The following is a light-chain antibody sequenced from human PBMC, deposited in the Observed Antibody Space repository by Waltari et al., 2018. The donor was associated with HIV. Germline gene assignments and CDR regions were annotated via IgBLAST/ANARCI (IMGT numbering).Light chain of an antibody. Sequence: QSVLTQPPSASSSPGQRVLMSCSVSNSNIRNNFVSWFQQDPGGASKLVIYSNDPRPSGVPDRFSAGKSGSSASLAITGLQSDDEAAYYCASWDDKLSHWVFGGGTKLTV. CDR2: SND. V-gene: IGLV1-47*02. CDR1: NSNIRNNF. J-gene: IGLJ3*02. CDR3: ASWDDKLSHWV.